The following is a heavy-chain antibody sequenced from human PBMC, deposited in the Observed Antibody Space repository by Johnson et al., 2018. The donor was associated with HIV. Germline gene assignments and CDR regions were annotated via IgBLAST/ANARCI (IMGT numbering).Heavy chain of an antibody. CDR3: ARGGQLVAFDI. J-gene: IGHJ3*02. V-gene: IGHV3-30*03. CDR2: ISYDGSNK. D-gene: IGHD6-6*01. Sequence: QEKLVESGGGVVQPGRSLRLSCAASGFTFSSYDMHWVRQAPGKGLEWVAVISYDGSNKYYADSVKGRFTISRDNSKNTLYLQMNSLRAEDTAVYYCARGGQLVAFDIWGQGTMVTVSS. CDR1: GFTFSSYD.